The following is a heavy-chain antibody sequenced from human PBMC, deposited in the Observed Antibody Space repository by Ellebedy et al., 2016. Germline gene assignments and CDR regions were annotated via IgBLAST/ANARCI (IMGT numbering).Heavy chain of an antibody. CDR1: RFIVNNNY. J-gene: IGHJ3*02. Sequence: GGSLRLXXTVSRFIVNNNYMTWVRQAPGKGLEWVSLTSNDDNTYYADSVKGRFTISRDSPKNTLYLQMNSLRAEDTAMYYCATRSYGGFDIWGRGTMVTVSS. CDR3: ATRSYGGFDI. V-gene: IGHV3-53*01. D-gene: IGHD4-23*01. CDR2: TSNDDNT.